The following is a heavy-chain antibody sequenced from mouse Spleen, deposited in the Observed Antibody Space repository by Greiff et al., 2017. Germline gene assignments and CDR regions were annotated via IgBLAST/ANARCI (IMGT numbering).Heavy chain of an antibody. V-gene: IGHV5-6-3*01. D-gene: IGHD4-1*01. CDR2: INSNGGST. CDR1: GFTFSSYG. Sequence: DVKLVESGGDLVKPGGSLKLSCAASGFTFSSYGMSWVRQTPDKRLELVATINSNGGSTYYPDSVKGRFTISRDNAKNTLYLQMSSLKSEDTAMYYCARVDWEYFDVWGAGTTVTVSS. J-gene: IGHJ1*01. CDR3: ARVDWEYFDV.